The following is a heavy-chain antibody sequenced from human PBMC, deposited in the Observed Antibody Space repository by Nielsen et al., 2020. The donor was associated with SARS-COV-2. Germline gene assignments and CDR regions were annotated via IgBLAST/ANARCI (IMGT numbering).Heavy chain of an antibody. CDR3: ARDPPRGSGSYHLGDMLTGGGDY. D-gene: IGHD3-10*01. Sequence: ASVKVSCKASGYTFTSYYMHWVRQAPGQGLEWMGRINPNSGGTNYAQKFQGRVTMTRDTSISTAYMELSRLRSDDTAVYYCARDPPRGSGSYHLGDMLTGGGDYWGQGTLVTVSS. CDR2: INPNSGGT. CDR1: GYTFTSYY. J-gene: IGHJ4*02. V-gene: IGHV1-2*06.